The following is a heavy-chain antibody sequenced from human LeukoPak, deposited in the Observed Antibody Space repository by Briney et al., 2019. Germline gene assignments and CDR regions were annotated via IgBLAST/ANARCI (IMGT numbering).Heavy chain of an antibody. V-gene: IGHV1-46*01. CDR2: INPSGGST. CDR1: GYTFTSYY. J-gene: IGHJ4*02. CDR3: AREYGSGSLGY. D-gene: IGHD3-10*01. Sequence: ASVKVSCKASGYTFTSYYMHWVRQAPGQGLEWMGIINPSGGSTSYAQKFQGRVTITADESTSTAYMELSSLRSEDTAVYYCAREYGSGSLGYWGQGTLVTVSS.